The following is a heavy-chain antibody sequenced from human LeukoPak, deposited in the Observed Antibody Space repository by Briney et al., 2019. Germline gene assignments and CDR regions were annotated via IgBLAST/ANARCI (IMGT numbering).Heavy chain of an antibody. V-gene: IGHV1-69*13. D-gene: IGHD3-16*01. J-gene: IGHJ4*02. Sequence: SVKVSCKASGGTFSSYAISWVRQAPGQGLERMGGIIPIFGTANYAQKFQGRVTITADESTSTAYMELSSLRSEDTAVYYCAREEGGVDQFDYWGQGTLVTVSS. CDR2: IIPIFGTA. CDR1: GGTFSSYA. CDR3: AREEGGVDQFDY.